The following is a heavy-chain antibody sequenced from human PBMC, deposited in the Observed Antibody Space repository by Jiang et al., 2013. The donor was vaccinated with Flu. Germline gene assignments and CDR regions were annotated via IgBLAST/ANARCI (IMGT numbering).Heavy chain of an antibody. CDR2: INHSGST. D-gene: IGHD6-6*01. CDR3: ARGQLVAN. J-gene: IGHJ4*02. CDR1: GGSFSGYY. Sequence: LLKPSETLSLTCAVYGGSFSGYYWSWIRQPPGKGLEWIGEINHSGSTNYNPSLKSRVTISVDTSKNQFSLKLSSVTAADTAVYYCARGQLVANWGQGTLVTVSS. V-gene: IGHV4-34*01.